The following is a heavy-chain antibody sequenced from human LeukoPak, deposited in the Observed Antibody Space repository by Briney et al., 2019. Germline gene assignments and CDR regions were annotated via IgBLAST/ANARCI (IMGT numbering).Heavy chain of an antibody. V-gene: IGHV1-2*06. CDR1: GYTFTGYY. CDR2: INPNSGGT. J-gene: IGHJ4*02. Sequence: ASVKVSCKASGYTFTGYYMHWVRQAPGQGLEWMGRINPNSGGTNYAQKFQGRVTMTRDTSISTAYMELSRLRSEDTAVYYCARGGSSWYAAHYWGQGTLVTVSS. CDR3: ARGGSSWYAAHY. D-gene: IGHD6-13*01.